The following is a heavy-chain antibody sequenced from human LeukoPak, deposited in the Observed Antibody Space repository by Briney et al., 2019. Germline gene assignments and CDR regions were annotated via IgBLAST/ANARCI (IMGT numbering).Heavy chain of an antibody. CDR1: GFTFRSFG. J-gene: IGHJ4*02. Sequence: GGSLRLSCAASGFTFRSFGMHWVRQTPGKGLEWVAFIRYDVSIKHYADSVKDRFTISRDNSKNTLYLQMNSLRPEDTTVFYCAKDRGSRNEILTGRPRASMDFDYWGQGSLVTVSS. CDR3: AKDRGSRNEILTGRPRASMDFDY. CDR2: IRYDVSIK. D-gene: IGHD3-9*01. V-gene: IGHV3-30*02.